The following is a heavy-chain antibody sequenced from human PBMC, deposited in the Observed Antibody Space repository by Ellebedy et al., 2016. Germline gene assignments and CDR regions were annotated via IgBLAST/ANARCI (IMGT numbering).Heavy chain of an antibody. J-gene: IGHJ5*02. CDR3: TKYASSLGSAFDD. Sequence: GGSLRLSCVTSGFTFSTYPMGRVRQAPGKGLEWVSSISGSGATTLYADSMKGRLTVSRDNSGDTLFLQMNSLRVEDTALYYCTKYASSLGSAFDDWGQGTLVTVSS. CDR2: ISGSGATT. CDR1: GFTFSTYP. V-gene: IGHV3-23*01. D-gene: IGHD2-2*01.